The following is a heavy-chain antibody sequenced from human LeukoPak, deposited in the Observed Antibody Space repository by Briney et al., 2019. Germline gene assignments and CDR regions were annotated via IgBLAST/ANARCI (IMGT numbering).Heavy chain of an antibody. CDR1: GFTVSSNY. D-gene: IGHD3-10*01. Sequence: GGSLRLSCAASGFTVSSNYMSWVRQAPGKGLEWVSVIYSGGSTYYADSVKGRFTISRDNSKNTLYLQMNSLRAEDTAVYYCARAPRYYGSGSYLYKEVYFDYWGQGTLVTVSS. CDR3: ARAPRYYGSGSYLYKEVYFDY. V-gene: IGHV3-53*01. J-gene: IGHJ4*02. CDR2: IYSGGST.